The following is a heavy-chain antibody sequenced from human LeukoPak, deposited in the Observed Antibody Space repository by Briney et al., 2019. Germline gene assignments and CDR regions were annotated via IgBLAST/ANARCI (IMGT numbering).Heavy chain of an antibody. CDR1: GFTFSSYG. CDR2: ISYDGSNK. Sequence: PGGSLRLSCAASGFTFSSYGMHWVRQAPGKGLEWVAVISYDGSNKYYADSVKGRFTISRDNSKNTLYLQMNSLRAEDTAVYYCAKDVQGVWQWLVLGGYYFDYWGQGTLVTVSS. D-gene: IGHD6-19*01. CDR3: AKDVQGVWQWLVLGGYYFDY. J-gene: IGHJ4*02. V-gene: IGHV3-30*18.